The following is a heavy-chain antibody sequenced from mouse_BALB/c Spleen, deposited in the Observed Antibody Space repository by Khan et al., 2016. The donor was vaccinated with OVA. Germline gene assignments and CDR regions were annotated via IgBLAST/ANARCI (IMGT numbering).Heavy chain of an antibody. CDR3: VREGAYYRSDGWFAY. J-gene: IGHJ3*01. Sequence: QVRLQQSGAELARPGASVKMSCKASGYTFTTYTIHWVKQRPGQGLEWIGYIIPSNDYTNYNQKFKDRATLTADKSSSTAYMQLRSLTSEDSAVYYCVREGAYYRSDGWFAYWGQGTLGTVSA. V-gene: IGHV1-4*01. D-gene: IGHD2-14*01. CDR2: IIPSNDYT. CDR1: GYTFTTYT.